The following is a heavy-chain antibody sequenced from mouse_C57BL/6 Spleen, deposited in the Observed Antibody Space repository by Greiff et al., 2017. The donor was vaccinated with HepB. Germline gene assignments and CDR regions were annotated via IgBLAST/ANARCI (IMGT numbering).Heavy chain of an antibody. CDR3: ARRFTTVPFDY. V-gene: IGHV1-64*01. Sequence: VQLQQSGAELVKPGASVKLSCKASGYTFTSYWMHWVKQRPGQGLEWIGMIHPNSGSTNYNEKFKSKATLTVDKSSSTAYMQLSSLTSEDSAVYYCARRFTTVPFDYWGQGTTLTVSS. J-gene: IGHJ2*01. D-gene: IGHD1-1*01. CDR1: GYTFTSYW. CDR2: IHPNSGST.